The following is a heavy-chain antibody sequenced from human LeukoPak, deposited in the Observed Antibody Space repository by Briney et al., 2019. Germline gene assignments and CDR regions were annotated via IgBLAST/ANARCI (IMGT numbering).Heavy chain of an antibody. CDR3: ARALGIAVAPDY. CDR1: GFTFSSYS. D-gene: IGHD6-19*01. Sequence: GGSLRLSCAASGFTFSSYSMNWVRQAPGKGLEWVSSISSSSSYIYYADSVKGRFTISRDNAKNSLYLQMNSLRAEDTAVYYCARALGIAVAPDYGGQGTLVTVSS. V-gene: IGHV3-21*01. CDR2: ISSSSSYI. J-gene: IGHJ4*02.